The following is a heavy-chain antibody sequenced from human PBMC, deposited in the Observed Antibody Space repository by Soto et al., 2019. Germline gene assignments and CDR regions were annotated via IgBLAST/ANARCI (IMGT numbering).Heavy chain of an antibody. V-gene: IGHV1-69*13. CDR3: ARDLEFRDGNISHLDY. CDR2: IIPIIGTP. Sequence: ASVKVSCKASGGTFRNHVFNWVRQAPGQGLEWMGGIIPIIGTPNYAQKFQGRVTITADASTSTVYLEVSSLRSQDTAVYYCARDLEFRDGNISHLDYWGQGTLGTVS. CDR1: GGTFRNHV. J-gene: IGHJ4*02. D-gene: IGHD3-10*01.